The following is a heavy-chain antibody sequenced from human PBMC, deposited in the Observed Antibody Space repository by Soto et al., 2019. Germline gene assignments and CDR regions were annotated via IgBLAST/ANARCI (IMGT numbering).Heavy chain of an antibody. CDR2: ISSSSSTI. CDR1: GFTFSSYS. Sequence: GGSLRLSCAASGFTFSSYSMNWVRQAPGKGLEWVSYISSSSSTIYYADSVKGRFTISRDNAKNSLYLQMNSLRAEDTAVYYCARDGLAVAGDPSIPFDYWGQGTLVTVSS. V-gene: IGHV3-48*01. D-gene: IGHD6-19*01. J-gene: IGHJ4*02. CDR3: ARDGLAVAGDPSIPFDY.